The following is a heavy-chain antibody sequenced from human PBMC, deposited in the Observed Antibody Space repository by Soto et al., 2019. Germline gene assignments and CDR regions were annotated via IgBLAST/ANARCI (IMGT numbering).Heavy chain of an antibody. V-gene: IGHV1-69*01. CDR1: GGTFSNNA. Sequence: QVQLVQSGAELKKPGSSVNVSCKASGGTFSNNAIIWVRQAPGQGLEWMGGIIPLFGTPRYAQNFQGRLTITADESSSTAYTQRIILRSEDTDVYYCASPAEPQDTARVKGLAHWGQGSLVTVSS. CDR2: IIPLFGTP. CDR3: ASPAEPQDTARVKGLAH. D-gene: IGHD5-18*01. J-gene: IGHJ4*02.